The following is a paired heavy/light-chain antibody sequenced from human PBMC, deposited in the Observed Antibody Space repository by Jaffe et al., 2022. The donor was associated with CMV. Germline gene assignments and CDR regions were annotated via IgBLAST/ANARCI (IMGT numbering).Light chain of an antibody. CDR2: LAS. CDR1: QSLLHSNGYNY. CDR3: MQALQTPYT. Sequence: DIVMTQSPLSLPVTPGEPASISCRSSQSLLHSNGYNYLDWYLQKPGHSPQLLIYLASNRASGVPDRFSGSGSGTDFTLKISRVEAEDVGVYYCMQALQTPYTFGQGTKLEIK. V-gene: IGKV2-28*01. J-gene: IGKJ2*01.
Heavy chain of an antibody. V-gene: IGHV3-21*01. CDR2: ISPTGSYI. D-gene: IGHD3-10*01. Sequence: EVQLVESGGGLVKPGGSLRLPCAASGFTFPAYTMNWVRQAPGKGLEWVSSISPTGSYISYADSVRGRFTISRDNAKSSLYLQMNSLRAEDTAIYYCARVRGFNYPGSGTYSLEGMDVWGQGTTVTVSS. CDR1: GFTFPAYT. CDR3: ARVRGFNYPGSGTYSLEGMDV. J-gene: IGHJ6*02.